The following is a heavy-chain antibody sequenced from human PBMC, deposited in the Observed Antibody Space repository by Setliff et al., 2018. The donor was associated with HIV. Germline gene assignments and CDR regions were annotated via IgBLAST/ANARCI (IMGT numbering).Heavy chain of an antibody. Sequence: GGSLRLSCAASGFTFSSHWMHWVRQAPGKGLVWVSRVNRDGSSTTYADSVKDRFTISRDNAKNTLYLQMNSLRAEDTGVYYCHSGYDTEEQSYFDYWGQGALVTVSS. CDR1: GFTFSSHW. CDR3: HSGYDTEEQSYFDY. V-gene: IGHV3-74*01. J-gene: IGHJ4*02. D-gene: IGHD5-12*01. CDR2: VNRDGSST.